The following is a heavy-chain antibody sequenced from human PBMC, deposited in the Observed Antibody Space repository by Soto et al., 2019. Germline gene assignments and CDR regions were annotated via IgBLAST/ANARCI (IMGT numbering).Heavy chain of an antibody. CDR2: VNTDGSAT. CDR3: GREPGAFISTCSFRFDS. D-gene: IGHD2-2*01. J-gene: IGHJ4*02. V-gene: IGHV3-74*01. Sequence: GGSLSLSCAASGFPFSRSFMHWFCKAPGQGLVLVARVNTDGSATVYAGSAKGSFTIARDNVRNTVSLKMNDLRAEDTAVYFCGREPGAFISTCSFRFDSWGQGTLVTVSS. CDR1: GFPFSRSF.